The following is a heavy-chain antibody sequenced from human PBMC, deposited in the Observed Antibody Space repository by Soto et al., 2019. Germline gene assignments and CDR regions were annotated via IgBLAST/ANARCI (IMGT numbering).Heavy chain of an antibody. CDR1: GFTFSSYA. V-gene: IGHV3-23*01. J-gene: IGHJ3*02. CDR2: ISGSGGST. CDR3: AKWKDFWSGYDAFDI. D-gene: IGHD3-3*01. Sequence: GGSLRLSCAASGFTFSSYAMSWVRQAPGKGLEWVSAISGSGGSTYYADSVKGRFTTSRDNSKNTLYLQMNSLRAEDTAVYYCAKWKDFWSGYDAFDIWGQGTMVTVSS.